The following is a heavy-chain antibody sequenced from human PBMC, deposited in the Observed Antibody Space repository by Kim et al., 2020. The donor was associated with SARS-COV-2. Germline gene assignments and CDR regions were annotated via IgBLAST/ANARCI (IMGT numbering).Heavy chain of an antibody. D-gene: IGHD6-13*01. CDR1: GFTFSTYG. V-gene: IGHV3-30*03. CDR3: ARDHGTSWYFFDY. CDR2: ISYDGSNK. J-gene: IGHJ4*02. Sequence: GGSLRLSCAASGFTFSTYGMHWVRQAPGKGLEWVAVISYDGSNKYYADSVRGRFTISRVNSKNTLYLQIDSLRAEDAAVYYCARDHGTSWYFFDYWGQGT.